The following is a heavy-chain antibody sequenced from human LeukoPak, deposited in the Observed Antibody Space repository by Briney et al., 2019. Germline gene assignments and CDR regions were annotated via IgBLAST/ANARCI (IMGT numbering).Heavy chain of an antibody. CDR1: GFTVSSTY. J-gene: IGHJ5*02. CDR3: AKAGDKTMTPGS. Sequence: GGSLRLSCAASGFTVSSTYMSWVRQAPGRGLEWVSVISGSGGSTYYADSVKGRFTISRDNSKNTLYVQMNSLRAEDTAVYYCAKAGDKTMTPGSWGQGTLVTVSS. D-gene: IGHD4-17*01. CDR2: ISGSGGST. V-gene: IGHV3-23*01.